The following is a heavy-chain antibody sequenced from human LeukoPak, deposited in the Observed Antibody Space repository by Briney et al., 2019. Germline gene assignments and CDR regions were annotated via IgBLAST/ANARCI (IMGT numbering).Heavy chain of an antibody. CDR1: GGSFTGYY. CDR3: ARAYSSGLPGY. Sequence: SETLCLTCAVYGGSFTGYYWSCIPHPPGKGPGCSWEINRSGSTNYKSSLKSRVTISVDTSKNQFSLNLSSVTAADTAVYYCARAYSSGLPGYWGQGTLVTVSS. J-gene: IGHJ4*02. D-gene: IGHD6-19*01. V-gene: IGHV4-34*01. CDR2: INRSGST.